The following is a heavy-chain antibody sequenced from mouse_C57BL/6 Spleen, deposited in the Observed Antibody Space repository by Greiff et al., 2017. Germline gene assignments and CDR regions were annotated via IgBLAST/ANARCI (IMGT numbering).Heavy chain of an antibody. V-gene: IGHV6-6*01. D-gene: IGHD1-1*01. J-gene: IGHJ2*01. CDR1: GFTFSDAW. CDR3: TRITTVVDYFDY. Sequence: DVQLQESGGGLVQPGGSMKLSCAASGFTFSDAWMDWVRQSPEKGLEWVAEIRNKANNHATYYAESVKGRFTISRDDSKSSVYLQMNSLRAEDTGIYYCTRITTVVDYFDYWGQGTTLTVAS. CDR2: IRNKANNHAT.